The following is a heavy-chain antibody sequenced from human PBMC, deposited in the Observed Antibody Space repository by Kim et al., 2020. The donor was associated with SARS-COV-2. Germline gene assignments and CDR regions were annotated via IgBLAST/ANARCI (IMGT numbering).Heavy chain of an antibody. CDR2: MNPNSGNT. CDR1: GYTFTNYD. V-gene: IGHV1-8*01. J-gene: IGHJ6*02. CDR3: AVWLETNYYYYGMDV. Sequence: ASVKVSCKASGYTFTNYDINWVRQATGQGLEWMGWMNPNSGNTGYAQKFQGRVTMTRNTSISTAYMELSSLRSEDTAVYYCAVWLETNYYYYGMDVWGQGTTVTVSS. D-gene: IGHD6-19*01.